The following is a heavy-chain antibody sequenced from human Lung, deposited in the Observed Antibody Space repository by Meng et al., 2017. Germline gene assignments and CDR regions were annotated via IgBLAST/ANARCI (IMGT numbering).Heavy chain of an antibody. Sequence: QVQRVQSGAEVKKPGSAGKVAGKASGGTFSSYAISWVRQAPGQGLEWMGGIIPILGIANYAQKFQGRVTITADKSTSTAYMELSSLRSEDTAVYYCARGSYCGGDCYFLFDYWGQGTLVTVSS. CDR1: GGTFSSYA. V-gene: IGHV1-69*10. J-gene: IGHJ4*02. CDR3: ARGSYCGGDCYFLFDY. CDR2: IIPILGIA. D-gene: IGHD2-21*02.